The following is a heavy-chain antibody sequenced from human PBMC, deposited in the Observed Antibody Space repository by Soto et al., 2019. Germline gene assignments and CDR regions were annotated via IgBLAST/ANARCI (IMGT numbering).Heavy chain of an antibody. CDR3: ARWPDGYYYYGMDV. D-gene: IGHD5-12*01. CDR2: RNPNSGNT. CDR1: GYTFTSYD. Sequence: QVQLVQSGAEVKKPGASVKVSCKASGYTFTSYDINWVRQATGQGLEWMGWRNPNSGNTGYAQKCQGRVTMTRNTSISTVYMELSSLRSEDTAVYYCARWPDGYYYYGMDVWGQGTTVTVSS. J-gene: IGHJ6*02. V-gene: IGHV1-8*01.